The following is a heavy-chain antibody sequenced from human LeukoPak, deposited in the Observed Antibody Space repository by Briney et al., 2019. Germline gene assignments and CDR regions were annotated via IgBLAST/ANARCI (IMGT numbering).Heavy chain of an antibody. CDR1: GFNVSNNY. CDR3: AKDRDTIMVKVFDY. D-gene: IGHD5-18*01. CDR2: IYRGGST. J-gene: IGHJ4*02. Sequence: GGSLRLSCAASGFNVSNNYMSWVRQAPGKGLEWVSVIYRGGSTYYADSVKGRFTMSRDNSKNTVYLQMDSLRAEDTAVYYCAKDRDTIMVKVFDYWGQGTLVTVSS. V-gene: IGHV3-53*01.